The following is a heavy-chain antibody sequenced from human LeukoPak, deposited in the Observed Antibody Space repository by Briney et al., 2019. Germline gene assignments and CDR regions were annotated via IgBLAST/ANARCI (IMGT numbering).Heavy chain of an antibody. CDR3: AKALIPRDTAMVKGY. J-gene: IGHJ4*02. V-gene: IGHV3-33*06. CDR1: GFTFRSYG. D-gene: IGHD5-18*01. Sequence: GGSLRLSCAASGFTFRSYGMHWVRQAPGKGLEWVAVIWYDGSIKSYADSVKGRFTISRDNSKNTLYLQMNSLRAEDTAVYYCAKALIPRDTAMVKGYWGQGTLVTVSS. CDR2: IWYDGSIK.